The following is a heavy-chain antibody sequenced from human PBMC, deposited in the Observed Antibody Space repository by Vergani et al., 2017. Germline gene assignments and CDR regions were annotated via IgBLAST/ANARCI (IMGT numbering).Heavy chain of an antibody. D-gene: IGHD6-13*01. CDR1: GFTFSSYG. CDR3: AKDSGSSWDNYNDY. CDR2: ISYDGSNK. Sequence: VQLVESGGGLVQPGGSLRLSCAASGFTFSSYGMHWVRQAPGKGLEWVAVISYDGSNKYYADSVKGRFTISRDNSKNTLYLQMNSLRAEDTAVYYCAKDSGSSWDNYNDYWGQGTLVTVSS. V-gene: IGHV3-30*18. J-gene: IGHJ4*02.